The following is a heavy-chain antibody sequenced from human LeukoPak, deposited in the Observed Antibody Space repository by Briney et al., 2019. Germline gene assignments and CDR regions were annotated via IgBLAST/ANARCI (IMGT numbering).Heavy chain of an antibody. V-gene: IGHV3-23*01. Sequence: GGTLRLSCAASGFTFSSYGMSWVRQAPGKGLEWVSGIRSSGDSTYYADSVKGRFTISRDNSKNTLYLQMNSLRAEDTAVYYCAKERVGVGSRPGWSYLDAVFDIWGQGTMVTVSS. J-gene: IGHJ3*02. CDR3: AKERVGVGSRPGWSYLDAVFDI. CDR1: GFTFSSYG. CDR2: IRSSGDST. D-gene: IGHD1-26*01.